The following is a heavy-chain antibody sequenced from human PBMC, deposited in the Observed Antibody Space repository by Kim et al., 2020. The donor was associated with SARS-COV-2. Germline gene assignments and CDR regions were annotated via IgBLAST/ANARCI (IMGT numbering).Heavy chain of an antibody. Sequence: GGSLRLSCAASGFTFSSYWMSWVRQAPGKGLEWVANIKQDGSEKYYVDSVKSRFTISRDNAKNSLYLQMNSLRAEDTAVYYCVWVPAANDAFDIWGQGTMVTVSS. CDR3: VWVPAANDAFDI. J-gene: IGHJ3*02. D-gene: IGHD2-2*01. CDR1: GFTFSSYW. CDR2: IKQDGSEK. V-gene: IGHV3-7*01.